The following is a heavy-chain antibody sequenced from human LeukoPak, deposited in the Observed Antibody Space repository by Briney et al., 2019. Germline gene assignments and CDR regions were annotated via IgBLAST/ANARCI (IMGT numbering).Heavy chain of an antibody. D-gene: IGHD3-22*01. J-gene: IGHJ4*02. CDR1: GGSISSYY. CDR3: ARFRYYDSSGYYGPRFDY. Sequence: SETLSLTCTVSGGSISSYYWSWIRQPPGKGLEWIGYIYYSGSTNYNPSLKSRVTISVDTSKNQFSLKLSSVTAADTAVYYCARFRYYDSSGYYGPRFDYWGQGTLVTVSS. CDR2: IYYSGST. V-gene: IGHV4-59*01.